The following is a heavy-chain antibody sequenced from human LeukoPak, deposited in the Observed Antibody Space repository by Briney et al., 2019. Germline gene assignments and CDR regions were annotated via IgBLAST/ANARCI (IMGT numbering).Heavy chain of an antibody. D-gene: IGHD3-22*01. CDR2: IYTSGST. J-gene: IGHJ4*02. CDR1: GGSISSYY. CDR3: AADSSGYPVRLYYFDY. Sequence: SETLSLTCTVSGGSISSYYWSWIRQPAGKGLEWIGRIYTSGSTNYNPSLKSRVTMSVDTSKNQFSLKLSSVTAADTAVYYCAADSSGYPVRLYYFDYWGQGALVTVSS. V-gene: IGHV4-4*07.